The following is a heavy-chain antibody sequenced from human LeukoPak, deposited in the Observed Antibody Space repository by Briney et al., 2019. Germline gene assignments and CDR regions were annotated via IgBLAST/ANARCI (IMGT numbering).Heavy chain of an antibody. CDR3: ARDKSGYYDSSGYHWFDP. J-gene: IGHJ5*02. V-gene: IGHV4-59*12. Sequence: SETLSLTCTVSGGSISSYYWSWIRQPPGKGLEWIGYIYYSGSTNYNPSLKSRVTISVDTSKNQFSLKLSSVTAADTAVYYCARDKSGYYDSSGYHWFDPWGQGTLVTVSS. D-gene: IGHD3-22*01. CDR1: GGSISSYY. CDR2: IYYSGST.